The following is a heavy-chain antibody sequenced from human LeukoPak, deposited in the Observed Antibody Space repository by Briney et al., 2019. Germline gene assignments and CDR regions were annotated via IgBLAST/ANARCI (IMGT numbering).Heavy chain of an antibody. J-gene: IGHJ6*02. D-gene: IGHD5-18*01. CDR3: ARDLGYSYGYYYYGMDV. Sequence: PGGSLRLSCAVSGLTFYTYAMSWVRQAPGKGLEWVSAISGRDGRTYYTDSVKGRFTISRDNSKNTLYLQMNSLRAEDTAVYYCARDLGYSYGYYYYGMDVWGQGTTVTVSS. V-gene: IGHV3-23*01. CDR2: ISGRDGRT. CDR1: GLTFYTYA.